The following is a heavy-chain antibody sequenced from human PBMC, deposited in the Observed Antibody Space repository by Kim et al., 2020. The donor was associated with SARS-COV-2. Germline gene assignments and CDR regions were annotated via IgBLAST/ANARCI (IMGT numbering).Heavy chain of an antibody. J-gene: IGHJ6*03. D-gene: IGHD5-12*01. CDR3: TTLKYSGYVKYYYYYYMDV. V-gene: IGHV3-15*01. CDR1: GFTFSNAW. CDR2: IKSKTDGGTT. Sequence: GGSLRLSCAASGFTFSNAWMSWVRQAPGKGLEWVGRIKSKTDGGTTDYAAPVKGRFTISRDDSKNTLYLQMNSLKTEDTAVYYCTTLKYSGYVKYYYYYYMDVWGKGTTVTVSS.